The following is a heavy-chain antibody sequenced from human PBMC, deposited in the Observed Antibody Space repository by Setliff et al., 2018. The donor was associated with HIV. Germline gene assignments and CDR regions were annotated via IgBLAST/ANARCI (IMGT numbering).Heavy chain of an antibody. CDR1: GLTFSNYW. Sequence: GGSLRLSCAASGLTFSNYWMTWVRQAPGRGLECVANIKEDGSEKYYVDSVKGRFTISRDNAKDSLYLQMNNLRAEDTAVYYCARDATRGGDMDVWGKGITVTVS. J-gene: IGHJ6*03. V-gene: IGHV3-7*01. CDR2: IKEDGSEK. CDR3: ARDATRGGDMDV. D-gene: IGHD2-15*01.